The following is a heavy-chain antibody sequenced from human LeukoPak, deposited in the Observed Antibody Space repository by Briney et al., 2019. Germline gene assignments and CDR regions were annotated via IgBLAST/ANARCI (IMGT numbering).Heavy chain of an antibody. CDR3: ARVVGGRIAAAGIGAFDI. CDR2: ISAYNGNT. Sequence: GASVKVSCKASGYTFTSYGISWVRQAPGQGLEWMGWISAYNGNTNYAQKLQGRVTMTTDTSTSTAYMELRSLRSDDTAVYYCARVVGGRIAAAGIGAFDIWGQGTMVTVSS. CDR1: GYTFTSYG. D-gene: IGHD6-13*01. J-gene: IGHJ3*02. V-gene: IGHV1-18*01.